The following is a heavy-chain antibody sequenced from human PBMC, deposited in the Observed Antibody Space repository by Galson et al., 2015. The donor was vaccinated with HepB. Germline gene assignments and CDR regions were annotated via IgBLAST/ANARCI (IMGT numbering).Heavy chain of an antibody. CDR1: GFTFSSYW. D-gene: IGHD2-2*01. V-gene: IGHV3-74*01. CDR3: ARAQGPPGYCSSTSCYRDWFDP. CDR2: INSDGRST. Sequence: SLRLSCAASGFTFSSYWMLWVRQAPGKGLAWVTRINSDGRSTSYADSVKGRFTISRDNAKNTLYLQMNSLRADDTAVYYCARAQGPPGYCSSTSCYRDWFDPWGQGTLVTVSS. J-gene: IGHJ5*02.